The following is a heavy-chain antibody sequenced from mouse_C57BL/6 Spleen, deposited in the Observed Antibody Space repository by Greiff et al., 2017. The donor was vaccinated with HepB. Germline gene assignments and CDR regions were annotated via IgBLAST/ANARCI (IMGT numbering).Heavy chain of an antibody. J-gene: IGHJ3*01. D-gene: IGHD1-1*01. CDR3: VREALYVRGFAY. Sequence: EVQLVESGGGLVQPKGSLKLSCAASGFSFNTYAMNWVRQAPGKGLEWVARIRSKSNNYATYYADSVKDRFTISRDDSESMLYLQMNNLKTEDTAMYYCVREALYVRGFAYWGQGTLVTVSA. V-gene: IGHV10-1*01. CDR1: GFSFNTYA. CDR2: IRSKSNNYAT.